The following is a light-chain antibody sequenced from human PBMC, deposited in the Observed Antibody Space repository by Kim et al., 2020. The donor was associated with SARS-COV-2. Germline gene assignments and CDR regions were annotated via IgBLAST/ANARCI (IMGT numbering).Light chain of an antibody. J-gene: IGLJ2*01. V-gene: IGLV1-51*01. CDR1: TSNLGNTY. CDR3: GTWDSSLRDVV. Sequence: GQQVTISCSGSTSNLGNTYVSWYQEVPGAAPKLLIHDHRKRPSGITERFSGSKSGTTATLDITELQTGDEADYYCGTWDSSLRDVVFGGGTQLTVL. CDR2: DHR.